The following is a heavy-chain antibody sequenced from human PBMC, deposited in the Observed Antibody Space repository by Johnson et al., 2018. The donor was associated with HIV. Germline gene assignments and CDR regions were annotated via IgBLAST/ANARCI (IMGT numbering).Heavy chain of an antibody. V-gene: IGHV3-20*04. CDR3: ARGGPYCGGDCAHTDAFEI. Sequence: VQLVESGGGLVQPGRSLRLSCAASGFTFDDYGMSWVRQAPGKGLEWISGINWNGAGQGYADVVGGRFTSSRDNAKNSLYLQMNSLRAEDTALYYCARGGPYCGGDCAHTDAFEIWGQGTMVTVSS. D-gene: IGHD2-21*01. J-gene: IGHJ3*02. CDR2: INWNGAGQ. CDR1: GFTFDDYG.